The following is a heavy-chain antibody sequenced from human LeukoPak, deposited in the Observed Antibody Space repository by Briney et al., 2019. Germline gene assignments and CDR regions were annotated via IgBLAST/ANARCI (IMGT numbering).Heavy chain of an antibody. J-gene: IGHJ4*02. CDR1: GYTLTELS. D-gene: IGHD3-10*01. Sequence: ASVKVSCKVTGYTLTELSMHWVRQAPGKGLEWMGGFDPEDGETIYAQKFQGRVTMTEDTSTDTAYMELSSLRSGDTAVYYCATAPITMVRGVIGYWGQGTLVTVSS. V-gene: IGHV1-24*01. CDR3: ATAPITMVRGVIGY. CDR2: FDPEDGET.